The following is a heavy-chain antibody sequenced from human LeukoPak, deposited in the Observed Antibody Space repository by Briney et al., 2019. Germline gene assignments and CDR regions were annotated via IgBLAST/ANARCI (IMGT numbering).Heavy chain of an antibody. CDR2: ISSSSSYI. D-gene: IGHD6-19*01. Sequence: PGGSLRLSCAASGFTLSSYSMNWVRQAPGKGLEWVSSISSSSSYIYYADSVKGRFTISRDNAKNSLYLQMNSLRAEDTAVYYCARNPRGAVAGTGYWGQGTLVTVSS. J-gene: IGHJ4*02. V-gene: IGHV3-21*01. CDR1: GFTLSSYS. CDR3: ARNPRGAVAGTGY.